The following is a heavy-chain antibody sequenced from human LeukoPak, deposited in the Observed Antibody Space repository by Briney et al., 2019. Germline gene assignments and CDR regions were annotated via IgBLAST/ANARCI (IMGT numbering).Heavy chain of an antibody. CDR3: ARTPIYYFDNSGYYN. J-gene: IGHJ4*02. CDR1: GFTFSSYG. Sequence: GGSLRLSCAASGFTFSSYGMHWVRQAPGKGLEWVAVISYDGSNKYYADSVKGRFTISRDNSKNTLYLQMNSLRAEDTAVYYCARTPIYYFDNSGYYNWGQGTLVTVSS. CDR2: ISYDGSNK. D-gene: IGHD3-22*01. V-gene: IGHV3-30*19.